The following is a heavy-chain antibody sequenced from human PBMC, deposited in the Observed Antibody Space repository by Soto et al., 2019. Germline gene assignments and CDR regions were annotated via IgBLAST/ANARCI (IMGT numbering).Heavy chain of an antibody. V-gene: IGHV3-9*01. CDR1: GFTFDDYA. Sequence: GGSLRLSCAASGFTFDDYAMHWVRQAPGKGLEWVSGISWNSGSIGYADSVKGRFTISRDNAKNSLYLQMNSLRAEDTALYYCAKDISGYPILSAAGTGNDYWGQGTLVTVSS. D-gene: IGHD6-13*01. CDR2: ISWNSGSI. J-gene: IGHJ4*02. CDR3: AKDISGYPILSAAGTGNDY.